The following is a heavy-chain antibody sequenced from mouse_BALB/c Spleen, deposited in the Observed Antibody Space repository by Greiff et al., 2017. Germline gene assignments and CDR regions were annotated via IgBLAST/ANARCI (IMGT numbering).Heavy chain of an antibody. CDR2: INPYNDGT. CDR3: ARAEYGNYYWYFDV. Sequence: VQLKESGPELVKPGASVKMSCKASGYTFTSYVMHWVKQKPGQGLEWIGYINPYNDGTKYNEKFKGKATLTSDKSSSTAYMELSSLTSEDSAVYYCARAEYGNYYWYFDVWGAGTTVTVSS. D-gene: IGHD2-10*02. V-gene: IGHV1-14*01. J-gene: IGHJ1*01. CDR1: GYTFTSYV.